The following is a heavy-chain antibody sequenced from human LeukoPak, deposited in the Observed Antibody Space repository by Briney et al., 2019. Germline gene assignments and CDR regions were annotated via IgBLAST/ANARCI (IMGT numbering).Heavy chain of an antibody. CDR1: GFTFSRYW. CDR2: IEEDGSEK. CDR3: ARGNRGSSYGGDS. V-gene: IGHV3-7*05. Sequence: TGGSLRLSCAASGFTFSRYWMSWVRQAPGKGLEWVASIEEDGSEKYYVDSVKGRCTISRDNAKNSLYLQMNSLRAEDTAVYYCARGNRGSSYGGDSWGQGTLVTVSS. J-gene: IGHJ4*02. D-gene: IGHD1-26*01.